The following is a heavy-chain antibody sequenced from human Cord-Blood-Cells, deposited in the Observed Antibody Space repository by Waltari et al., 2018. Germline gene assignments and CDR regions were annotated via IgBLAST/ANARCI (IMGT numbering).Heavy chain of an antibody. CDR3: AQRDDYGDWYYYYGMDV. D-gene: IGHD4-17*01. CDR2: INHSGST. V-gene: IGHV4-34*01. J-gene: IGHJ6*02. CDR1: GGSFSGYY. Sequence: QVQLQQWGAGLLKPSETLSLTCAVYGGSFSGYYWSWFRQHPGKGLEWIGEINHSGSTNYNPSLKSRVTISVDTSKNQFSLKLSSVTAADTAVYYCAQRDDYGDWYYYYGMDVWGQGTTVTVSS.